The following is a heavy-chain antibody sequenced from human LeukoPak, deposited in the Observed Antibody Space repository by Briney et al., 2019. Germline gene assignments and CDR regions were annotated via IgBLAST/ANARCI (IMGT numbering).Heavy chain of an antibody. Sequence: PGGSLRLSCAASGFTFSSYGMHWVRQAPGKGLEWVAFIRYDGSNKYYADPVKGRFTISRDNSKNTLYLQMNSLRAEDTAVYYCAKDRRYSSGWYTPHPTNWFDPWGQGTLVTVSS. CDR1: GFTFSSYG. D-gene: IGHD6-19*01. CDR3: AKDRRYSSGWYTPHPTNWFDP. V-gene: IGHV3-30*02. J-gene: IGHJ5*02. CDR2: IRYDGSNK.